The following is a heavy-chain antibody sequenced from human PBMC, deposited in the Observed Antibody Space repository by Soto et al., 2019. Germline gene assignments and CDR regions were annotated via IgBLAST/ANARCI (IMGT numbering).Heavy chain of an antibody. Sequence: ASVKVSCKASGYTFTSYGISWVRQAPGQGLEWMGWISAYNGNTNYAQKLQGRVTMTTDTSTSTAYMELRSLRSDDTAVYYCERDLKMVYTSVYRFDPWGQGTLVTVS. D-gene: IGHD2-8*01. CDR2: ISAYNGNT. J-gene: IGHJ5*02. CDR3: ERDLKMVYTSVYRFDP. CDR1: GYTFTSYG. V-gene: IGHV1-18*01.